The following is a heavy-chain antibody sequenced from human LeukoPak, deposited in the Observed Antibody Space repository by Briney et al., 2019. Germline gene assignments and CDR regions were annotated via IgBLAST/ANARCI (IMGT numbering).Heavy chain of an antibody. Sequence: GASVKVSCKASGYTFTSYGISWVRQAPGQGLEGMGCISAYNGNTNYAQKLQGRVTTTTDTSTSTAYMELRSLRSDDTAVYYCARVSQTMIVVAGLLDYWGQGTLVTVSS. V-gene: IGHV1-18*01. CDR2: ISAYNGNT. CDR3: ARVSQTMIVVAGLLDY. CDR1: GYTFTSYG. J-gene: IGHJ4*02. D-gene: IGHD3-22*01.